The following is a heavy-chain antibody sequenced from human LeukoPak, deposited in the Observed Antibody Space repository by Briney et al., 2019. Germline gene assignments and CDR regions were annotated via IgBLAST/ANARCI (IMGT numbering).Heavy chain of an antibody. CDR3: ARGTLKRAPIVVVPAGAKTKGGNYFDY. Sequence: SETLSLTCAVYGGSFSGYYWSWIRQPPGKGLEWIGEINHSGSTNYNPSLKRRVTISVDTSKNQFSLKLSSVTAADTAVYYCARGTLKRAPIVVVPAGAKTKGGNYFDYWGQGTLVTVSS. CDR1: GGSFSGYY. J-gene: IGHJ4*02. D-gene: IGHD2-2*01. V-gene: IGHV4-34*01. CDR2: INHSGST.